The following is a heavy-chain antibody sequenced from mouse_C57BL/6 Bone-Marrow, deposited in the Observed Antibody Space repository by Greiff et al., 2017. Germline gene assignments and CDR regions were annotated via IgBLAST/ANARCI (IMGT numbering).Heavy chain of an antibody. CDR1: GFTFSSYG. D-gene: IGHD1-1*01. J-gene: IGHJ1*03. V-gene: IGHV5-6*01. CDR3: ARQGTTVVATYWYFDV. CDR2: ISSGGSYT. Sequence: EVQLVESGGDLVKPGGSLKLSCAASGFTFSSYGMSWVRQTPDKRLEWVATISSGGSYTYYPDSVKGRFTISRDNAKNTLYLQMSSLKSEDTAMYYCARQGTTVVATYWYFDVWGTGTTVTVSS.